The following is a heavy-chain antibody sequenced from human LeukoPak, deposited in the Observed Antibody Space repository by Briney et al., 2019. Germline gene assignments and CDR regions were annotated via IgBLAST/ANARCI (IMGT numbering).Heavy chain of an antibody. CDR2: ISYSGNT. Sequence: SETLSLTCTVSGGSISNTDSYWNWIRQPPGKGLEWIGFISYSGNTYSTPSLESRLTISIDAAKNQFSLSLSSVTAADTAVYFCAREIVSSYYYNGMDVWGQGTTVTVSS. J-gene: IGHJ6*02. V-gene: IGHV4-30-4*01. CDR1: GGSISNTDSY. CDR3: AREIVSSYYYNGMDV. D-gene: IGHD5/OR15-5a*01.